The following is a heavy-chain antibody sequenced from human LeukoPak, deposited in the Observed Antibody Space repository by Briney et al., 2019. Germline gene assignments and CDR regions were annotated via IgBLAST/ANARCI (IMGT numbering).Heavy chain of an antibody. CDR1: GFTFSDHY. V-gene: IGHV3-11*05. CDR2: VSTFSRYT. J-gene: IGHJ3*02. Sequence: GGSLRLSCATSGFTFSDHYMSWIRQAPGKGLEWVSYVSTFSRYTNYADSVKGRFTISRDNAKNSLYLQMNSLRAEDTAVYYCAKDRRELDVFDIWGQGTMVTVSS. CDR3: AKDRRELDVFDI.